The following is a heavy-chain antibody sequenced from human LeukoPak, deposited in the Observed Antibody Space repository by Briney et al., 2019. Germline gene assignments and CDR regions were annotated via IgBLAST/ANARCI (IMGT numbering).Heavy chain of an antibody. D-gene: IGHD4-11*01. CDR3: ARRSVTIYYMDV. V-gene: IGHV3-30*02. CDR1: GFTSSSYG. CDR2: IRYDGSNK. Sequence: GSLRLSCAASGFTSSSYGMHWVRQAPGKGLEWVAFIRYDGSNKYYADSVKGRFTISRDNSKNTLYLQMNSLRAEDTAVYYCARRSVTIYYMDVWGKGTTVTISS. J-gene: IGHJ6*03.